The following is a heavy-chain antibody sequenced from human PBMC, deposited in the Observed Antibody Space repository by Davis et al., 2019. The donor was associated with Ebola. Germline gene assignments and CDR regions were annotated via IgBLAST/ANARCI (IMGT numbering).Heavy chain of an antibody. Sequence: MPSETLSLTCTVSGGSISSYYWSWIRQPPGKGLEWIGEINHSGSTNYNPSLKSRVTISVDTSKNQFSLKLSSVTAADTAVYYCASRTYGDYGWGQGTMVTVSS. D-gene: IGHD4-17*01. V-gene: IGHV4-34*01. CDR1: GGSISSYY. CDR2: INHSGST. J-gene: IGHJ3*01. CDR3: ASRTYGDYG.